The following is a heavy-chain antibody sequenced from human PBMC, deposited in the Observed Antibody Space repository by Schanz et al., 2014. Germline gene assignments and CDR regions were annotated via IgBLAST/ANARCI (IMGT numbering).Heavy chain of an antibody. D-gene: IGHD2-15*01. CDR2: ISSSGSTI. V-gene: IGHV3-48*04. CDR3: ARDKGGLIPFDY. Sequence: EVQLLESGGGLVQPGGSLRLSCAGSGFTFSSYAMSWIRQAPGKGLEWVSYISSSGSTIYYADSVKGRFTISRDNAKNSLYLQMNSLRAEDTAVYYCARDKGGLIPFDYWGQGTLVAVSS. CDR1: GFTFSSYA. J-gene: IGHJ4*02.